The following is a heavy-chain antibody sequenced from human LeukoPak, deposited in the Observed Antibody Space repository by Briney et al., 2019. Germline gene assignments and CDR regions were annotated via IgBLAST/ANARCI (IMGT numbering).Heavy chain of an antibody. CDR3: AKDLRVLRYFDWLQHGGYFDY. CDR2: INQDGSEK. V-gene: IGHV3-7*01. Sequence: GGSLRLSCAASGFTFSSYWMSWVRQAPGKGLEWVANINQDGSEKYYVDSVKGRFTISRDNAKNSLYLQMNSLRAEDTAVYYCAKDLRVLRYFDWLQHGGYFDYWGQGTLVTVSS. CDR1: GFTFSSYW. J-gene: IGHJ4*02. D-gene: IGHD3-9*01.